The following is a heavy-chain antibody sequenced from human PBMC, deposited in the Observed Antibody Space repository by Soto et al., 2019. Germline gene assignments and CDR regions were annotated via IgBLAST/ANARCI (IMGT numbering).Heavy chain of an antibody. D-gene: IGHD4-17*01. CDR2: INHSGST. J-gene: IGHJ4*02. CDR3: ARDVSYGDPKGY. Sequence: SETLSLTCAVYGGSFSGYYWSWIRQPPGKGLEWIGEINHSGSTNYNPSLKSRVTISVDTSKNQFSLKLSSVTAADTAVYYCARDVSYGDPKGYWGQGTLVTVSS. CDR1: GGSFSGYY. V-gene: IGHV4-34*01.